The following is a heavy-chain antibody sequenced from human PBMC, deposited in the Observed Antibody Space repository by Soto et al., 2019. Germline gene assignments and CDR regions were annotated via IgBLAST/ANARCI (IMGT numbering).Heavy chain of an antibody. CDR3: ARDRLANWFDP. Sequence: PSETLSLTCTASGGSISSYYWNWIRQPPGKGLEWIGYIYYSGSTKYNPSLKSRVTISVDTSKNQFSLKLSSVTAADTAVYYCARDRLANWFDPWGQGTLVTVSS. CDR2: IYYSGST. D-gene: IGHD3-9*01. CDR1: GGSISSYY. V-gene: IGHV4-59*01. J-gene: IGHJ5*02.